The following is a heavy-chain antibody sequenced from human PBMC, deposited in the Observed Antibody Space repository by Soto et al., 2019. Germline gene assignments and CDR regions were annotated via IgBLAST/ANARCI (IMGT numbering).Heavy chain of an antibody. CDR3: ARDGGSSWSGFRSDGDNSIDP. CDR1: GDSVSSSSAA. J-gene: IGHJ5*02. CDR2: TYYRSKWYN. V-gene: IGHV6-1*01. Sequence: SEALSLTCAISGDSVSSSSAAWNWIRQSPSRGLEWLGRTYYRSKWYNDDAVSVRRRITITPDTSKNQVSLQLNSVTPEDTAVSYCARDGGSSWSGFRSDGDNSIDPWGQGTLVTVSS. D-gene: IGHD6-13*01.